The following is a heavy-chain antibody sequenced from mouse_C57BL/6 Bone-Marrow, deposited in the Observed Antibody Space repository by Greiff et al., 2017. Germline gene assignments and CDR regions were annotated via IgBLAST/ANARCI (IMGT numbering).Heavy chain of an antibody. J-gene: IGHJ3*01. CDR1: GYTFTDYN. CDR2: INPNNGGT. Sequence: EVQLQQSGPELVKPGASVKIPCKASGYTFTDYNMDWVKQSHGKSLEWIGYINPNNGGTIYNQKFKGKATFTVDKSSSTAYMELRSLTSDDTAVYYCARLGYVISFAYWGQGTLVTVSA. CDR3: ARLGYVISFAY. V-gene: IGHV1-18*01. D-gene: IGHD3-1*01.